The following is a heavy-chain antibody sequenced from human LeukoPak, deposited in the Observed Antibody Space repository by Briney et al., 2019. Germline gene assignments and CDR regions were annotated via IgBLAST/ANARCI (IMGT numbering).Heavy chain of an antibody. CDR2: INDDETST. CDR3: ATTGSGSYYNY. J-gene: IGHJ4*02. CDR1: GFSFSSSW. V-gene: IGHV3-74*01. Sequence: GGSLRLSCAASGFSFSSSWMHWVRQVPGKGLEWVSRINDDETSTTYAESVKGRFTISRDNAKNTLFLQMNSLRAEDTAVYYCATTGSGSYYNYWGQGTLVTVSS. D-gene: IGHD1-26*01.